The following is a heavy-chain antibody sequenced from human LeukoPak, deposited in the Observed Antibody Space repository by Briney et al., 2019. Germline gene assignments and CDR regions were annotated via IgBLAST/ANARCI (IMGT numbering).Heavy chain of an antibody. Sequence: GGSLRLSCAASGFIFSSYTMNWVRQAPGKGLEWVSSISSSSSYIYFVDSVKGRFTISRDNAKNSLYLQMNSLRAEDTAVYYCAREIVNDYDFWSGYSVVARWFDPWGQGTLVTVSS. CDR2: ISSSSSYI. V-gene: IGHV3-21*01. CDR3: AREIVNDYDFWSGYSVVARWFDP. J-gene: IGHJ5*02. D-gene: IGHD3-3*01. CDR1: GFIFSSYT.